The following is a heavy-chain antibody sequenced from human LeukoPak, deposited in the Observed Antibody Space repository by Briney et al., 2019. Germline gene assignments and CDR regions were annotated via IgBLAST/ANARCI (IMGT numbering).Heavy chain of an antibody. CDR3: AKAPGRGEMATKLGYFDY. CDR1: GFTFSSYA. V-gene: IGHV3-23*01. J-gene: IGHJ4*02. CDR2: ISASGGNT. Sequence: GGTLRLSCAASGFTFSSYAMNWVRQAPGKGLEWVSVISASGGNTDYADSVKGRFTISRDNSKNTLYLQMNSLRAEDTAVYYCAKAPGRGEMATKLGYFDYWGQGTLVAVSS. D-gene: IGHD5-24*01.